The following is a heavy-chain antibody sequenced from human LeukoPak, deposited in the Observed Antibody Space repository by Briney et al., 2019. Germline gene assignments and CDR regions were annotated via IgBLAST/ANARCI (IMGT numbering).Heavy chain of an antibody. V-gene: IGHV4-39*07. CDR3: ARDLGDGYNDAFDV. D-gene: IGHD5-24*01. J-gene: IGHJ3*01. CDR2: VYYSGST. CDR1: GGSISSSSYN. Sequence: PSETLSLTCTVSGGSISSSSYNWGWIRQPPGKGLEWIGSVYYSGSTYYNPSLKSRVTISVDTSKNQFSLKLSSVTAADTAVYYCARDLGDGYNDAFDVWGQGTMVTVSS.